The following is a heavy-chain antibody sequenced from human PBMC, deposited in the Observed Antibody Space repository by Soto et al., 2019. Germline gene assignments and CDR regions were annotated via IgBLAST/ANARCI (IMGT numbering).Heavy chain of an antibody. D-gene: IGHD5-18*01. CDR1: GYSFTSYW. CDR2: IYPGDSDT. V-gene: IGHV5-51*01. CDR3: ARRTVDTAMAPYYYYYGMDV. J-gene: IGHJ6*02. Sequence: EAKRGGESLKISCKGSGYSFTSYWIGWVRQMPGKGLEWMGIIYPGDSDTRYSPSFQGQVTISADKSISTAYLQWSSLKASDTAMYYCARRTVDTAMAPYYYYYGMDVWGQGTTVTVSS.